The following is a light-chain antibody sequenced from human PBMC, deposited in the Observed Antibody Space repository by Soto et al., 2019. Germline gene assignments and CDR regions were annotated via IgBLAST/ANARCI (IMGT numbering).Light chain of an antibody. J-gene: IGKJ4*01. Sequence: EIVLTQSPATLSVSPGDRVTLSCRASQSVDINLAWYQQRAGQAPRLLVYGASTKATDMPGRFSGRGSGTEFTLTINNLQSEDFEVHYCQQHAHWPLTLAGGTKVDIK. CDR3: QQHAHWPLT. CDR2: GAS. CDR1: QSVDIN. V-gene: IGKV3-15*01.